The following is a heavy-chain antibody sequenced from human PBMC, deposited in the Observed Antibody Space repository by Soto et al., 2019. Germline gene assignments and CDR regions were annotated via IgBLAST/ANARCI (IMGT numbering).Heavy chain of an antibody. Sequence: QVQLVQSGAEVKKPGSSVKVSCKASGGTFSSYPLTWVRQAPGQGLEWMGGIIPIFGIVNSAQKFQGRVSITADESTSTAYMELSSLTSEDTAVYHCARPRTTATTKGYDYWGQGTLVTVSS. D-gene: IGHD1-1*01. J-gene: IGHJ4*02. CDR1: GGTFSSYP. CDR2: IIPIFGIV. V-gene: IGHV1-69*01. CDR3: ARPRTTATTKGYDY.